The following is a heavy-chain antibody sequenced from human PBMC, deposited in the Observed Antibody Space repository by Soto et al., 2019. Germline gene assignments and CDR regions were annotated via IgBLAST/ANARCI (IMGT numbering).Heavy chain of an antibody. J-gene: IGHJ4*02. CDR2: INDSGST. V-gene: IGHV4-34*01. CDR1: GGPFSGYY. D-gene: IGHD5-12*01. CDR3: ARSRFRGGYNL. Sequence: QVQLQQWGAGLLKPSETLSLTCAVYGGPFSGYYWIWIRQSPGKGLEWIGEINDSGSTNYNPSLNSRVTISVETSKTQFSLKLSSVTAADTAVYYCARSRFRGGYNLWGQGNLVTVSS.